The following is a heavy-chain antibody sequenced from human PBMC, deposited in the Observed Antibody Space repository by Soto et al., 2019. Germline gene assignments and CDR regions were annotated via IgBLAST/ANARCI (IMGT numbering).Heavy chain of an antibody. CDR2: IDPSDSYT. CDR1: GYSFTSYW. J-gene: IGHJ6*02. CDR3: ARQGTITRPDYRLDV. V-gene: IGHV5-10-1*01. D-gene: IGHD5-12*01. Sequence: PGESLKISCKGSGYSFTSYWIAWVRQMPGKGLEWMGRIDPSDSYTNYSPSFQGHVTISADKSISTAYLQWSSLRASDTAMYYCARQGTITRPDYRLDVWGQGTRVTLS.